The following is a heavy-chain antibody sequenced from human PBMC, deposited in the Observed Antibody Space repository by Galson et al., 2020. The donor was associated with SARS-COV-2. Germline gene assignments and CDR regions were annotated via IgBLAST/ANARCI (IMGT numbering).Heavy chain of an antibody. V-gene: IGHV3-23*01. CDR2: ISGSGGST. J-gene: IGHJ6*03. D-gene: IGHD6-13*01. CDR3: AKVAVAAAGTGIYYYYMDV. Sequence: GGSLRLSCAASGFTFSSYAMSWVRQAPGKGLEWVSAISGSGGSTYYADSVKGRFTISRDNSKNTLYLQMNSLRAEDTAVYYCAKVAVAAAGTGIYYYYMDVWGKGTTVTFSS. CDR1: GFTFSSYA.